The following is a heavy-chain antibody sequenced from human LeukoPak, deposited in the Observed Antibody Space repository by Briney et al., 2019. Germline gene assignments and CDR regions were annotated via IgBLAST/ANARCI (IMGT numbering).Heavy chain of an antibody. J-gene: IGHJ5*02. V-gene: IGHV4-31*03. Sequence: PSQTLSLTCTVSGGSISSGGYYWSWIRQHPGKGLEWIGYIYYSGSTYHNPSLKSRVTISVDTSKNQFSLKLSSVTAADTAVYYCARDPIHYYDSSGEPWGQGTLVTVSS. CDR1: GGSISSGGYY. CDR3: ARDPIHYYDSSGEP. CDR2: IYYSGST. D-gene: IGHD3-22*01.